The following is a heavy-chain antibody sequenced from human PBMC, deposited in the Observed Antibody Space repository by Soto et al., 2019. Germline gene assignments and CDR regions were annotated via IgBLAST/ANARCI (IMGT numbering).Heavy chain of an antibody. CDR2: IYHSGST. J-gene: IGHJ6*02. CDR1: GGSISSSNW. D-gene: IGHD6-13*01. V-gene: IGHV4-4*02. CDR3: AREKSEQQLAEDYGMDV. Sequence: TSETLSLTCAVSGGSISSSNWWSWVRQPPGKGLEWIGEIYHSGSTNYNPSLKSRVTISVDKSKNQFSLKLSSVTAADTAVYYCAREKSEQQLAEDYGMDVWGQGTTVTVSS.